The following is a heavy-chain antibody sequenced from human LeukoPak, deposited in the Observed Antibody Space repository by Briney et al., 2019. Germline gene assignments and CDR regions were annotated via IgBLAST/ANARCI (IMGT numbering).Heavy chain of an antibody. Sequence: GGSLRLSCAASGFTFNTYSMSWVRQAPGKGLEWVSYISSSSSTIYYADSVKGRFTISRDNAKNSLYLQMNSLRAEDTAVYYCARGITGFDPWGQGNLVTVSS. CDR2: ISSSSSTI. V-gene: IGHV3-48*01. CDR3: ARGITGFDP. D-gene: IGHD2-8*02. J-gene: IGHJ5*02. CDR1: GFTFNTYS.